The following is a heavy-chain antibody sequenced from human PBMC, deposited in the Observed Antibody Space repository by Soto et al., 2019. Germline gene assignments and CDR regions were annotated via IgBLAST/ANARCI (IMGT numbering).Heavy chain of an antibody. J-gene: IGHJ1*01. Sequence: QVQLVQSGAEVKKPGASVKVSCKASGYTFTNYGISWVRQAPGQGLEWMGWISAYNDNTNYAQKLQGRVTMTTDTSTCTAYMELRSLRSDDTAVYYCARDRAYYDSSGYYYYLQHWGQGTLVTVSS. CDR3: ARDRAYYDSSGYYYYLQH. V-gene: IGHV1-18*01. CDR1: GYTFTNYG. D-gene: IGHD3-22*01. CDR2: ISAYNDNT.